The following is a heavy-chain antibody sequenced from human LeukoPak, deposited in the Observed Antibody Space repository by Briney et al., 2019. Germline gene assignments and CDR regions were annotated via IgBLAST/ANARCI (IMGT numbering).Heavy chain of an antibody. D-gene: IGHD6-6*01. CDR2: IYTSGST. Sequence: SQTLSLTCTVSGGSLSSGSYYCSWIRQPAGKGLEWIGRIYTSGSTNYNPSLKSRVTISVDTSKNQFSLKLSSVAAADTAVYYCARGSLAARLNLWVDYWGQGTLVTVSS. V-gene: IGHV4-61*02. CDR3: ARGSLAARLNLWVDY. J-gene: IGHJ4*02. CDR1: GGSLSSGSYY.